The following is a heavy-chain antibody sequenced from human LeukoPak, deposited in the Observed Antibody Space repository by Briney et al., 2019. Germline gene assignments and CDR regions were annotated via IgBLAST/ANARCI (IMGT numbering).Heavy chain of an antibody. D-gene: IGHD6-13*01. Sequence: PSETLSLTCTVSGGSISSYYWSWIRQPPGKGLEWVGYIYYSGSTNYNPSLKSRVTISVDTSKNQFSLKLSSVTPADTAVYYCAREVLYSSSYESGGAFDIWGQGTMVTVSS. V-gene: IGHV4-59*01. J-gene: IGHJ3*02. CDR1: GGSISSYY. CDR3: AREVLYSSSYESGGAFDI. CDR2: IYYSGST.